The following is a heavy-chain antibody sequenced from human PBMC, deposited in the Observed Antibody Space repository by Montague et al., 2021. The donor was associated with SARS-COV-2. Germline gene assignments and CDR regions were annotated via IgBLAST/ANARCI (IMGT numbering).Heavy chain of an antibody. D-gene: IGHD4-17*01. CDR1: GASFSSDY. J-gene: IGHJ2*01. V-gene: IGHV4-34*01. CDR2: INHSGST. Sequence: SETLSLTCAVSGASFSSDYWSWIRQPPGKGLEWIGEINHSGSTNYNPSLKSRVTISVDTSRNHFSLTLSSVTAAATAVYYCARWVYGDYWYFDLWGRGTLVTVSS. CDR3: ARWVYGDYWYFDL.